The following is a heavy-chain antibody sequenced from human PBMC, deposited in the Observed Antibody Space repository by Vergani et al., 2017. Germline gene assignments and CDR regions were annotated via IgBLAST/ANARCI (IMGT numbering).Heavy chain of an antibody. CDR1: GFTFSSYA. Sequence: QVQLVESGGGVVQPGRSLRLSCAASGFTFSSYAMHWVRQAPGKGLEWVAVISYDGSNKYYADSVKGRFTISRDNSKNTLYLQMNILRAEDTAVYYGARDRSGYYLGPFDYWGQGTLVTVSS. D-gene: IGHD3-22*01. CDR3: ARDRSGYYLGPFDY. CDR2: ISYDGSNK. J-gene: IGHJ4*02. V-gene: IGHV3-30-3*01.